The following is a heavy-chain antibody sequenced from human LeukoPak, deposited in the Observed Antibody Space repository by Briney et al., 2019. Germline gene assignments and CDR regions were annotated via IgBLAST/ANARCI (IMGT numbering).Heavy chain of an antibody. J-gene: IGHJ3*02. V-gene: IGHV1-8*01. CDR1: GYTFTSYD. Sequence: ASVRVSCKAAGYTFTSYDISWVRQAPGRGLEWLGWMIPNSGNTGYAQKFQGRVTMTRNTSINTAYMEMSSLRSEDTAVYYCARGNFDSRGYFLSDAFDIWGQGTMVTVSS. CDR2: MIPNSGNT. D-gene: IGHD3-22*01. CDR3: ARGNFDSRGYFLSDAFDI.